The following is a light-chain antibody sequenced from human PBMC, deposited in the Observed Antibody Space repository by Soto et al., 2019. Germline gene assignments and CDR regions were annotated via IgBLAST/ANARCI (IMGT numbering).Light chain of an antibody. CDR2: DAS. CDR1: QSVSRSY. Sequence: DIVLAQSTATLSLSPGDRATLSCWASQSVSRSYLAWYQQKPGLAPRLIIYDASTRATGIPDRFSGSGSGTDFTLTISRLEPEDFAVYYCQQSGSSPITFGQGTRLEIK. J-gene: IGKJ5*01. V-gene: IGKV3D-20*01. CDR3: QQSGSSPIT.